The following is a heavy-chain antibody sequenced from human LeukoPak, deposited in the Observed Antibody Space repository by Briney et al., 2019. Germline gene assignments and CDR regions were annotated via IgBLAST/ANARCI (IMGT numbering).Heavy chain of an antibody. CDR1: GFTFNSYA. J-gene: IGHJ6*02. Sequence: GGSLRLSCAASGFTFNSYAMHWVRHAPGKGREWVAVISYDGSNKYYADSVKGRFTISRDNSKNTLYLQMNSLRAEDTAVYYCARVMTVAAMLSRNYYGIDVWGQGTTVTVSS. D-gene: IGHD2-15*01. V-gene: IGHV3-30-3*01. CDR2: ISYDGSNK. CDR3: ARVMTVAAMLSRNYYGIDV.